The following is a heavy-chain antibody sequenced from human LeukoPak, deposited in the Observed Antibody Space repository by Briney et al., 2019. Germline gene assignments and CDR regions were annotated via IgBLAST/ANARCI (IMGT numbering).Heavy chain of an antibody. CDR2: LYTSVSS. CDR3: ARDPPGIAVAGPN. D-gene: IGHD6-19*01. CDR1: GGSISSYY. J-gene: IGHJ4*02. Sequence: PSETLSLTCTVSGGSISSYYWSWIRQPAGKGLEWIGRLYTSVSSNYNPSLKSRVTMSVDTSKNQFSLKLSSVTAADTAVYYCARDPPGIAVAGPNWGQGTLVTVSS. V-gene: IGHV4-4*07.